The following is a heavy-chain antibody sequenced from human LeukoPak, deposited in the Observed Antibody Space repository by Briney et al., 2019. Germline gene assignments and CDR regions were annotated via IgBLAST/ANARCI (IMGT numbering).Heavy chain of an antibody. D-gene: IGHD3-22*01. CDR2: IYPGDSDT. J-gene: IGHJ4*02. CDR3: ARGESGVYYDAHRGYFDY. V-gene: IGHV5-51*01. Sequence: GESLKISCKGSGYSFTSNWIGWVRQMPGKGLEWMGIIYPGDSDTRYSPSFQGQVTISADQSISTAYLQWSSLKASDTAMYYCARGESGVYYDAHRGYFDYWGQGTLVTVSS. CDR1: GYSFTSNW.